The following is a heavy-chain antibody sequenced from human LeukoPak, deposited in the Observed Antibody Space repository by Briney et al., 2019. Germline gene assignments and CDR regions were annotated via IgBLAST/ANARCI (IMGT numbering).Heavy chain of an antibody. CDR1: GYTFTSYD. J-gene: IGHJ5*02. CDR2: MNHNSGNT. Sequence: ASVKVSCKASGYTFTSYDINWVRQATGQGLEWMGWMNHNSGNTGYAQKFQGRVTITRNTSISTAYMELSSLRSEDTAVYYCARAGRGIVVVPAAAGLSDWFDPWGQGTLVTVSS. CDR3: ARAGRGIVVVPAAAGLSDWFDP. D-gene: IGHD2-2*01. V-gene: IGHV1-8*01.